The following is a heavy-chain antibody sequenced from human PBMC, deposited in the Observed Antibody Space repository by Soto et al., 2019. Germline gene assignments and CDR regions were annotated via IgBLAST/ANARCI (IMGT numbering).Heavy chain of an antibody. Sequence: SETLSLTCTVSGGSISSSSYYWGWIRQPPGKGLEWIGSIYYSGSTYYNPSLKSRVTISVDTSKNQFSLKLSSVTAADTAVYYCARQEVAVAGTIWWFDPWGQGTLVTVSS. CDR1: GGSISSSSYY. D-gene: IGHD6-19*01. CDR2: IYYSGST. V-gene: IGHV4-39*01. J-gene: IGHJ5*02. CDR3: ARQEVAVAGTIWWFDP.